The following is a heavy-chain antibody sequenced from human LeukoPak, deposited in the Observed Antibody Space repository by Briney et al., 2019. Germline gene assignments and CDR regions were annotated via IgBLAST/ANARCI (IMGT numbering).Heavy chain of an antibody. CDR2: ISSSGSTI. Sequence: GGSLRLSCAASGFTFSDYYMSSIRQAPGKGLEWVSYISSSGSTIYYADSVKGRFTISRDNAKNSLYLQMNSLRAEDTAVYYCARSLMNSVRPYYYYYYGMDVWGQGTTVTVSS. CDR1: GFTFSDYY. D-gene: IGHD1-7*01. CDR3: ARSLMNSVRPYYYYYYGMDV. J-gene: IGHJ6*02. V-gene: IGHV3-11*01.